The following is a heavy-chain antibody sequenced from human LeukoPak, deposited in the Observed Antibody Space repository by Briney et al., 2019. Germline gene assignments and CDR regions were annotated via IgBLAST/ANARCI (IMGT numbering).Heavy chain of an antibody. D-gene: IGHD3-10*01. CDR2: INPNSGGT. V-gene: IGHV1-2*02. J-gene: IGHJ4*02. CDR1: GYTFTGYY. CDR3: ARSMVRGVIRPYYFDY. Sequence: ASVKVSCKASGYTFTGYYMHWVRQAPGQGLEWMGWINPNSGGTNYAQKFQGRVTMTRDTSISTAYMELSRLRSDDTAVCYCARSMVRGVIRPYYFDYWGQGTLVTVSS.